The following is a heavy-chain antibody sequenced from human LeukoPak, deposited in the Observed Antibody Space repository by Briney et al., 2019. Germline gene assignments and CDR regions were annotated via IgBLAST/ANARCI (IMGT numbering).Heavy chain of an antibody. CDR2: INPNSGGT. V-gene: IGHV1-2*02. J-gene: IGHJ4*02. D-gene: IGHD2-15*01. Sequence: ASVKVSCKASGYTFTGYYMHWVRQAPGQGLEWMGWINPNSGGTNYAQKLQGRVTMTRDTSISTAYMELSRLRSDDTAVYYCARDTKLLPAAVLYYFDYWGQGTLVTVSS. CDR3: ARDTKLLPAAVLYYFDY. CDR1: GYTFTGYY.